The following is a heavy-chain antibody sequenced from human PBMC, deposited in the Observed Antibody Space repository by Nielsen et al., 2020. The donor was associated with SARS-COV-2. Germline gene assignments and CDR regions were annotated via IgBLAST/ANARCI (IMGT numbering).Heavy chain of an antibody. D-gene: IGHD1-26*01. CDR1: GGTFSSYA. J-gene: IGHJ6*02. V-gene: IGHV1-69*04. Sequence: SVKVSCKASGGTFSSYAISWVRQAPGQGLEWMGRIIPILGIANYAQKFQSRVTITADKSTSTAYMELSSLRSEDTAVYYCAKGSPEVGAPHYYGMDVWGQGTTVTVSS. CDR2: IIPILGIA. CDR3: AKGSPEVGAPHYYGMDV.